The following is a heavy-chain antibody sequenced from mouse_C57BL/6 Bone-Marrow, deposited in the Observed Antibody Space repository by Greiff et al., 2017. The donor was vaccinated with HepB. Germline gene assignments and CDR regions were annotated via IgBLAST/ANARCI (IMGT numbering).Heavy chain of an antibody. CDR1: GYTFTSYD. CDR2: IYPRDGST. V-gene: IGHV1-85*01. Sequence: QVQLQQSGPELVKPGASVKLSCKASGYTFTSYDINWVKQRPGQGLEWIGWIYPRDGSTKYNEKFKGKATLTVDTSSSTAYMELHSLTSEDSAVYFCARGDSSGRFAYWGQGTLVTVSA. D-gene: IGHD3-2*02. CDR3: ARGDSSGRFAY. J-gene: IGHJ3*01.